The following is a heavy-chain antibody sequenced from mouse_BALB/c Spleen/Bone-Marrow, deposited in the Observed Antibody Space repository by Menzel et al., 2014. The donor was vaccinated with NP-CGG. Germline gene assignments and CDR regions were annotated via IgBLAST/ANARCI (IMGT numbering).Heavy chain of an antibody. CDR1: GYTFTSYW. CDR2: IDLSDSYT. V-gene: IGHV1S127*01. Sequence: VQLRQSGAELVKPGASVKMSCKASGYTFTSYWMHWVKQRPGQGLEWIGTIDLSDSYTSYNQKFKGKATLTVDTSSSTAYMQLSSLTSEDSAVYYCTRMWAYWGQGTLVTVSA. J-gene: IGHJ3*01. CDR3: TRMWAY.